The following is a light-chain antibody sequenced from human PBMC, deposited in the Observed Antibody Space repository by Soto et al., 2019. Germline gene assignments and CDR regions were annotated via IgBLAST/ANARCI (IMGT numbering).Light chain of an antibody. V-gene: IGKV3-11*01. J-gene: IGKJ3*01. Sequence: EIVLTQSPATLSLSPWERATLSCRASQSVSSYLAWYQQKPGQAPRLLIYDASNRATGIPARFSGSGSGTDFTLTISSLEPEDFAVYYCQQRSTSFTFGPGTKVDI. CDR3: QQRSTSFT. CDR1: QSVSSY. CDR2: DAS.